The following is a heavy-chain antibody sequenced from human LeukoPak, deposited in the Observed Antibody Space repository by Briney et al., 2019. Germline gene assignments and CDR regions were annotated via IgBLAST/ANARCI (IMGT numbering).Heavy chain of an antibody. CDR3: ARRKYDSSGFDY. V-gene: IGHV3-23*01. Sequence: PGGSLRLSCAGSGFTFTTYAMNWVRQAPGKGLEWVSAISASGANTYYSDSVKGRFTISRDNSKNTLYLQMNSLRAEDTAIYLCARRKYDSSGFDYWGQETLVTVSS. D-gene: IGHD3-22*01. CDR2: ISASGANT. CDR1: GFTFTTYA. J-gene: IGHJ4*02.